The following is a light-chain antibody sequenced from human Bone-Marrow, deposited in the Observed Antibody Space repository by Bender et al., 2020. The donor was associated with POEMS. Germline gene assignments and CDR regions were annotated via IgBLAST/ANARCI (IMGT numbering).Light chain of an antibody. Sequence: QSVLTQPPSVSGAPGQRVTISCTGSSSNTGSGYDINWYQHLPGTAPKLLIYGYNNRPSGVPDRFSGSKSGTSASLAITGLQAEDEGDYYCQSYDSSLDNWVFGGGTKLTVL. V-gene: IGLV1-40*01. CDR3: QSYDSSLDNWV. J-gene: IGLJ3*02. CDR2: GYN. CDR1: SSNTGSGYD.